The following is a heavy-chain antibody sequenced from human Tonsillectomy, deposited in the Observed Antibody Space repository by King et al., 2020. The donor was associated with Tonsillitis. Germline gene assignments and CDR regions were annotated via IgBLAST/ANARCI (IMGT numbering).Heavy chain of an antibody. CDR3: VREYDYGNYYDY. J-gene: IGHJ4*02. V-gene: IGHV3-21*01. Sequence: VQLVESGGGLVKPGGSLRLSCAASGFPFNTHTMNWVRQAPGKGLEWVSSISSSSSYIDYADSVKGRFTLSRDNAKNSLYLQMKSLRAEDTAVYYCVREYDYGNYYDYWGQGTLVTVSS. D-gene: IGHD4-17*01. CDR2: ISSSSSYI. CDR1: GFPFNTHT.